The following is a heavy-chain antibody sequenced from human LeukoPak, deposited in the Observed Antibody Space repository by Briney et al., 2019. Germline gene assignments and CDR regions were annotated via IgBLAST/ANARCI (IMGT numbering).Heavy chain of an antibody. J-gene: IGHJ4*02. V-gene: IGHV3-33*01. CDR3: ARGCSSSPAPFDY. Sequence: PGGSLRLSCAASGFTFSGYGMHWVRQAPGKGLEWVAVIWYDGSNKYYADSVKGRFTISRDNSKNTLYLQMNSLRAEDTAVYYCARGCSSSPAPFDYWGQGTLVTVSS. CDR1: GFTFSGYG. CDR2: IWYDGSNK. D-gene: IGHD6-13*01.